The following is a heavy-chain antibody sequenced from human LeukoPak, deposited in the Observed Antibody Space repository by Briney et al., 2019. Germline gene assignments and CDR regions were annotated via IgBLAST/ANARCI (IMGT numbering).Heavy chain of an antibody. CDR2: ISSSSSYI. CDR1: GFTFSSYS. CDR3: ARVQYYDILTGYYRRDYYMDV. V-gene: IGHV3-21*01. D-gene: IGHD3-9*01. J-gene: IGHJ6*03. Sequence: GGSLRLSCAASGFTFSSYSMNWVRQAPGKGLEWVSSISSSSSYIYYADSVKGRFTISRDNAKNSLYLQMNSLRAEVTAVYYCARVQYYDILTGYYRRDYYMDVWGKGTTVTISS.